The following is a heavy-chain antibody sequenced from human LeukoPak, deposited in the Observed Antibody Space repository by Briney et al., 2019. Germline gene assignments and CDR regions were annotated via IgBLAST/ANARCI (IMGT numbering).Heavy chain of an antibody. J-gene: IGHJ5*02. CDR2: IYHSGGT. CDR3: ATPLNRYPSPNWFDP. CDR1: GYSISSGYY. Sequence: PSETLSLTCAVSGYSISSGYYWGWIRQPPGKGLVWIGSIYHSGGTYYNPSLKSRVTISVDTSTNQFSLKLSSVTAADTAVYYCATPLNRYPSPNWFDPWGQGTLVTVSS. V-gene: IGHV4-38-2*01. D-gene: IGHD1-14*01.